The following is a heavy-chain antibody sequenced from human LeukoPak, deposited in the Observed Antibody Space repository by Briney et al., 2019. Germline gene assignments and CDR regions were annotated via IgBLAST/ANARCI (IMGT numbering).Heavy chain of an antibody. CDR3: ASGSGSPNY. V-gene: IGHV3-74*01. CDR1: GFIFLCYC. Sequence: GVSLRLPGVAWGFIFLCYCMLWVRRAPGKGLVWVSRINSDGSSTSYADSVKGRFTISRDNAKNTLYLQMNSLRAEDTAVYYCASGSGSPNYWGQGTLVTVSS. CDR2: INSDGSST. D-gene: IGHD1-26*01. J-gene: IGHJ4*02.